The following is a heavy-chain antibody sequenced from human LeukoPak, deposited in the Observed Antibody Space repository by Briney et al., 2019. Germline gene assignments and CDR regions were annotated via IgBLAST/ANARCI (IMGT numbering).Heavy chain of an antibody. D-gene: IGHD3-10*01. Sequence: GGSLRLSCAASGFTFDDYGMSWVRQAPGKGLEWVSGINWSGGSTGYADSVKGRFTISRDNAKNSLYLQMNSLRAEDTALYYCARGGGLTYYYGSGSYYMGLDYWGQGTLVTVSS. J-gene: IGHJ4*02. CDR3: ARGGGLTYYYGSGSYYMGLDY. CDR2: INWSGGST. CDR1: GFTFDDYG. V-gene: IGHV3-20*04.